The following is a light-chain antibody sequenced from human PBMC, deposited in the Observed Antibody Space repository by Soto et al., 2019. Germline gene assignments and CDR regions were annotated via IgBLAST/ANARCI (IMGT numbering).Light chain of an antibody. CDR2: YTD. CDR3: AAWDDSLNGWV. Sequence: QLVLTQPPSASGTPGQRVTISCFGSSSNIGSASVNWYQQLPGTAPKLLIYYTDQRPSGVPDRFSGSKSGTSASLAISALQSEDEADYYCAAWDDSLNGWVFGGGTQLTVL. J-gene: IGLJ3*02. CDR1: SSNIGSAS. V-gene: IGLV1-44*01.